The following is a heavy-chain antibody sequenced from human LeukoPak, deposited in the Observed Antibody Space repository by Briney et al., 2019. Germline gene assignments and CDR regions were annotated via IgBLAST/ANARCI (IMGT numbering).Heavy chain of an antibody. CDR3: ARVEGPYNYPLDY. J-gene: IGHJ4*02. V-gene: IGHV1-8*01. CDR2: MNPNSGNT. CDR1: GYTFTSYD. Sequence: GASVKVSCKASGYTFTSYDINWVRQATGQGLEWMGWMNPNSGNTGYAQKFRGRVTMTRNTSISTAYMELSSLRSEDTAVYYCARVEGPYNYPLDYWGQGTLVTVSS. D-gene: IGHD1-1*01.